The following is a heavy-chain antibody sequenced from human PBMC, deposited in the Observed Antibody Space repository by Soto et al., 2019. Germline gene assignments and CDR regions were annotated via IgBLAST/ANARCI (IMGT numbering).Heavy chain of an antibody. V-gene: IGHV4-38-2*02. Sequence: ASETLSLTCTVAGHSINSDYYWGWIRQPPGKGLEWIGSIYPGGGTYYNPSLKSRVTISIDTSKNQFSLRLTSVTAADTAMYYCARKGYYPSGGINLFDSWGQGTLVTVSS. CDR3: ARKGYYPSGGINLFDS. CDR1: GHSINSDYY. D-gene: IGHD3-10*01. J-gene: IGHJ4*02. CDR2: IYPGGGT.